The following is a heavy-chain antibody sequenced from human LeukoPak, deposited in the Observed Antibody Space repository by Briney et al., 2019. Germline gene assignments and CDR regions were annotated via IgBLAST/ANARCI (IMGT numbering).Heavy chain of an antibody. CDR2: IYTSGST. D-gene: IGHD2-15*01. CDR1: GGSISSGGYY. V-gene: IGHV4-61*02. J-gene: IGHJ4*02. CDR3: ARGRGSETSVYYFDY. Sequence: SQTLSLTCTVSGGSISSGGYYWSWIRQPAGKGLEWIVRIYTSGSTSYNPSLKSRVSMSVYTSKNQFSLKLSSVTAADTGVYSCARGRGSETSVYYFDYWGQGTLVTVSS.